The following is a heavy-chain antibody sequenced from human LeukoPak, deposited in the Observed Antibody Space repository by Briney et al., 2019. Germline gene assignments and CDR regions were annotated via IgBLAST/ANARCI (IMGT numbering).Heavy chain of an antibody. CDR1: GYTFTDYY. V-gene: IGHV1-2*02. Sequence: ASVKVSCKASGYTFTDYYMHWLRQAPGQGLEWMGWINPNSIGTNYAQKFQSRVTMTRDTSISTAYMELTRLRSDDTAVYYCARESGGSGWCFDYWGQGTLVTVSA. D-gene: IGHD6-19*01. J-gene: IGHJ4*02. CDR2: INPNSIGT. CDR3: ARESGGSGWCFDY.